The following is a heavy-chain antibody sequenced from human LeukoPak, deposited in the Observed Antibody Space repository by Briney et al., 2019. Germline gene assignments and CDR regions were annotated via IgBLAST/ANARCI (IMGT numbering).Heavy chain of an antibody. CDR3: AKSDFDY. J-gene: IGHJ4*02. V-gene: IGHV3-30*18. CDR1: GFTFSSYG. Sequence: GGSLSLSCAASGFTFSSYGMHWVRQAPGKGLEWVAVISYDGSNKYYADSVKGRFTISRDNSKNTLYLQMNSLRAEDTAVYYCAKSDFDYWGQGTLVTVSS. CDR2: ISYDGSNK.